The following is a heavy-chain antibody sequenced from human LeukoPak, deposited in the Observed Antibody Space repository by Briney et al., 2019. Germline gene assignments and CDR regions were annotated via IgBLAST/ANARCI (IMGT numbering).Heavy chain of an antibody. CDR2: ISSSGSTI. CDR3: ARVRYFDWLSYYYYYYMDV. J-gene: IGHJ6*03. V-gene: IGHV3-11*04. D-gene: IGHD3-9*01. CDR1: GFTFSDYY. Sequence: GGSLRLSCAASGFTFSDYYMSLIRQAPGKGLEWVSYISSSGSTIYYADSVKGRFTISRDNAKNSLYLQMNSLRAEGTAVYYCARVRYFDWLSYYYYYYMDVWGKGTTVTISS.